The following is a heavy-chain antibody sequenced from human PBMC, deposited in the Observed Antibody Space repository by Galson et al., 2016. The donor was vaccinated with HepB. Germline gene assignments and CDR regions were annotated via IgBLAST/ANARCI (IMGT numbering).Heavy chain of an antibody. V-gene: IGHV4/OR15-8*01. D-gene: IGHD3-10*01. CDR1: ADSVSGTNW. Sequence: SETLSLTCAVSADSVSGTNWWGWVRQHPGQGLGFIGEISRRERPNASPSLKRRVTMSVDKSKNHFSLTLTSVTAADTAVYYCVRILLGFQGMDVWGQGTTVTVSS. CDR3: VRILLGFQGMDV. CDR2: ISRRERP. J-gene: IGHJ6*02.